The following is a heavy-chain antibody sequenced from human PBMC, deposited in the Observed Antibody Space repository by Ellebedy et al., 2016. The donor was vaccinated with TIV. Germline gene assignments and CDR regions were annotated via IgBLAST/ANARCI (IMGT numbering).Heavy chain of an antibody. V-gene: IGHV3-23*01. CDR1: GFTFSSFA. CDR2: INSANAT. J-gene: IGHJ5*02. CDR3: VQGFWGGGP. D-gene: IGHD3-16*01. Sequence: GGSLRLSCAGSGFTFSSFAMNWVRQAPGKGLEWVSTINSANATYYADSVKGRFTISRDTTKNTLSLQMNGLRAGDTAVYYVVQGFWGGGPWGQGTLVTVSS.